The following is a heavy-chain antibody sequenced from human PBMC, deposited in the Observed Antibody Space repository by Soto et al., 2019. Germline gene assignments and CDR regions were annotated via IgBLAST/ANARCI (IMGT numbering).Heavy chain of an antibody. CDR1: GFTFTSHA. J-gene: IGHJ3*02. V-gene: IGHV3-23*01. CDR2: ISLSGGDNT. CDR3: VRRAQYFDGTGFHAFDI. D-gene: IGHD3-22*01. Sequence: PGGSLRLSCAASGFTFTSHAMYWIRQAPGRGLEWVSKISLSGGDNTHYADSVKGRFTITRDNSKNMLYLEMNSLTVEDTAVYYCVRRAQYFDGTGFHAFDIWGQGTRVTVSS.